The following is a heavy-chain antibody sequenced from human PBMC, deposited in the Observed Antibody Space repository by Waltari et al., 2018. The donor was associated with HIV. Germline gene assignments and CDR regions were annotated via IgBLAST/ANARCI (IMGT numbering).Heavy chain of an antibody. J-gene: IGHJ6*02. CDR1: GFTFTNYW. Sequence: EVQLMESGGGLVQSGGSLRLSCAASGFTFTNYWMSWVRQTPGKGLGWVADIKADGSEKYYMGSVKGRFTISRDNAKNSMFLQMNSLSSEDTAVYYCARIGTFPHNYAIDFWGQGTTVTVSS. V-gene: IGHV3-7*01. D-gene: IGHD1-26*01. CDR3: ARIGTFPHNYAIDF. CDR2: IKADGSEK.